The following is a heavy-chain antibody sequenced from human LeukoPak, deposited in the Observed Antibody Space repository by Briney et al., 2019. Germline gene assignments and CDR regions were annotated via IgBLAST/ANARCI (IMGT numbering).Heavy chain of an antibody. CDR3: AKGSRGAKDRYFDWLLGY. V-gene: IGHV3-9*01. J-gene: IGHJ4*02. CDR1: GFTFDDYT. Sequence: PGGSLRLSCAASGFTFDDYTMHWVRQAPGKGLEWVSGISWNSGSIGYADSVKGRFTISRDNAKNSLYLQMNSLRAEDTALYYCAKGSRGAKDRYFDWLLGYWGQGTLVTVSS. CDR2: ISWNSGSI. D-gene: IGHD3-9*01.